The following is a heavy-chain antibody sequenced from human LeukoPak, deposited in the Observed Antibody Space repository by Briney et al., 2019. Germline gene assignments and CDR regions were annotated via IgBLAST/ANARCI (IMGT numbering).Heavy chain of an antibody. CDR3: ARHGSYGSGSYHYLDY. V-gene: IGHV4-39*01. Sequence: SETLSLTCTVSGRSISSSSDYWAWIRQPPGRGLEWFVIMDYSGSTYCNPPLKSRVTVTVDTSRNQFALKLSSVTAADTAVCCCARHGSYGSGSYHYLDYWGQGTQVTVCS. D-gene: IGHD3-10*01. J-gene: IGHJ4*02. CDR1: GRSISSSSDY. CDR2: MDYSGST.